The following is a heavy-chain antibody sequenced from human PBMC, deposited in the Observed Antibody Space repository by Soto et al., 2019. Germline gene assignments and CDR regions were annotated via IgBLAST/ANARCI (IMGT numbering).Heavy chain of an antibody. CDR2: ISWNSGSI. CDR3: VKDTGGY. Sequence: PGGSLRLSCAASGFTFDNYAMHWVRQAPGKGLEWVSGISWNSGSIGYADSVKGRFTISRDNAKNSLHLQMNSLRAEDTALYYCVKDTGGYWGQGTLVTVSS. CDR1: GFTFDNYA. V-gene: IGHV3-9*01. J-gene: IGHJ4*02.